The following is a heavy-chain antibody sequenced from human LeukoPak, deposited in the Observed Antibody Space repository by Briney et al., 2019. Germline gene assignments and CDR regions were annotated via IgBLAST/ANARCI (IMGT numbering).Heavy chain of an antibody. J-gene: IGHJ4*02. CDR1: GSTFSSYW. CDR2: IKQDGSEK. Sequence: GGSLRLSCAASGSTFSSYWMSWVRQAPGKGLEWVANIKQDGSEKYYVDSVKGRFTISRDNAKNSLYLQMNSLRAEDTAVYYCARSDVLLWFGELLSYWGQGTLVTVSS. V-gene: IGHV3-7*01. CDR3: ARSDVLLWFGELLSY. D-gene: IGHD3-10*01.